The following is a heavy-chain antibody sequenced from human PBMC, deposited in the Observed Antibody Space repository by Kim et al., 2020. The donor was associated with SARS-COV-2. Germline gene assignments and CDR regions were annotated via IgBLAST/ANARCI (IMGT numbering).Heavy chain of an antibody. V-gene: IGHV4-34*01. CDR3: ARELWFGESDYYYYYGMDV. D-gene: IGHD3-10*01. Sequence: SRVTISVDTSKNQFSLKLSSVTAADTAVYYCARELWFGESDYYYYYGMDVWGQGTTVTVSS. J-gene: IGHJ6*02.